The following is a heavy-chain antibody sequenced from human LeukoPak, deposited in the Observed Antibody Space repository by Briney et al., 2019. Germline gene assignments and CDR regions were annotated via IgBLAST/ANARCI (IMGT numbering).Heavy chain of an antibody. CDR2: ISSNGGST. Sequence: PGGSLRLSCSASGFTFSSYAMHWVRQAPGKGLEYVSAISSNGGSTYYADSVKGRFTISGDNSKNTLYLQMSSLRAEDTAVYYCVKDLRAARPINDFDYWGQGTLVTVSS. J-gene: IGHJ4*02. V-gene: IGHV3-64D*06. D-gene: IGHD6-6*01. CDR1: GFTFSSYA. CDR3: VKDLRAARPINDFDY.